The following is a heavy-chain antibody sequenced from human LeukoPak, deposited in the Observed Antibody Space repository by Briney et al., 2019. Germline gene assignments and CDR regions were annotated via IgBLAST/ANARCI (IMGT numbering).Heavy chain of an antibody. Sequence: ASVKVSCKASGYTFTSYYMHWVRQAPGQGLEWMGIINPSGGSTSYAQKFQGRVTMTRDTSTSTVYMELSSLRSEDTAVYYCARGAPPGTSYYYYGMDVWGQGTTVTVSS. V-gene: IGHV1-46*01. CDR1: GYTFTSYY. CDR2: INPSGGST. D-gene: IGHD6-13*01. CDR3: ARGAPPGTSYYYYGMDV. J-gene: IGHJ6*02.